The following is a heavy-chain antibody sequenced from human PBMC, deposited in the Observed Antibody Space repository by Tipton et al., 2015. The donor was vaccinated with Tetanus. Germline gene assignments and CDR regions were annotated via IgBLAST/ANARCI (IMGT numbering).Heavy chain of an antibody. Sequence: TLSLTCTVSGDSIDGGFKNWGWIRQQPGKGLEWIGYIESRGNTYYNPSLRHRVTFSFDTSENQFSLKLTSVTAADTAVYYCASDPALMGNFDYWGPGTLVTVSS. CDR3: ASDPALMGNFDY. J-gene: IGHJ4*02. CDR2: IESRGNT. CDR1: GDSIDGGFKN. V-gene: IGHV4-31*03. D-gene: IGHD2-2*01.